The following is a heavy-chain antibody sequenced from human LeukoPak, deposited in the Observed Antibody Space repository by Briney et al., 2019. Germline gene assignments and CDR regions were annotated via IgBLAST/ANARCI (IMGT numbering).Heavy chain of an antibody. CDR1: GGSFSDYY. D-gene: IGHD5-12*01. V-gene: IGHV4-34*01. Sequence: SETLSLTCAVYGGSFSDYYWTWVRQSPGKGLEWIGEINHSGSTNYNPSLKSRVTIPADTSKSQFSLKVTSVTAADTALYYCARVAHPSRNGYYLGYWGQGTLVTISS. CDR2: INHSGST. J-gene: IGHJ4*02. CDR3: ARVAHPSRNGYYLGY.